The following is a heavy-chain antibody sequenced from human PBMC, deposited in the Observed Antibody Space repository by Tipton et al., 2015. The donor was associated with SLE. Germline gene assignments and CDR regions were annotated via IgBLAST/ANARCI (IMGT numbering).Heavy chain of an antibody. D-gene: IGHD3-22*01. CDR3: ARDEYRYDGTGYHLLGHFDY. CDR1: GGSISSRNW. V-gene: IGHV4-4*02. J-gene: IGHJ4*02. CDR2: IDHSGST. Sequence: TLSLTCGVYGGSISSRNWWSWIRQSPGKGLEWIGEIDHSGSTNYNPSLKSRVTISVDTSKNQFSLKLNSVTAADTAVYYCARDEYRYDGTGYHLLGHFDYWGQGTLVTVSS.